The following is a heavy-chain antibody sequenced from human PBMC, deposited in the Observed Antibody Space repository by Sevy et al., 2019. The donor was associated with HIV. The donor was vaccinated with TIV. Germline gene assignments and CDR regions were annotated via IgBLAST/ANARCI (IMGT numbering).Heavy chain of an antibody. CDR2: IRVGGSNE. CDR1: GFRLSCYG. CDR3: ARDLEFYGYREYGPAFNPDY. D-gene: IGHD5-12*01. Sequence: GSLRLSCAAAGFRLSCYGMPLVRQAPGQGLEWLAVIRVGGSNEYYADSVKGRFTISRDIAKNTLYLQMNSLRAEDTAVYYCARDLEFYGYREYGPAFNPDYWGRGTLVTVSS. V-gene: IGHV3-33*01. J-gene: IGHJ4*02.